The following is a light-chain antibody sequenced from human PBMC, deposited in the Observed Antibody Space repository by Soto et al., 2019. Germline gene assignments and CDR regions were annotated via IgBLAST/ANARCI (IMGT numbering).Light chain of an antibody. V-gene: IGKV1-9*01. CDR1: QGISSF. CDR3: QQLNSYPLT. J-gene: IGKJ4*01. CDR2: DAS. Sequence: IQMTQSPSSLSASVVDRVTITCRASQGISSFLAWYQQKSGKAPKLLIHDASTLQSGVPSRFSGSGSGTDFTLTISSLQPEDFATYYCQQLNSYPLTFGGGTKVDIK.